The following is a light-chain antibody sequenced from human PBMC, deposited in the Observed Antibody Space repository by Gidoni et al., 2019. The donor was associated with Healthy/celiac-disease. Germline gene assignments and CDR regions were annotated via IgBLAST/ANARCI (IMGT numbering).Light chain of an antibody. CDR2: GAS. CDR3: QQYGSSPLYT. Sequence: ELVLTQSPGTLSLSPGERATLSRRASQSVSRSYLACYQQKPGQAPRLLIYGASSRATGIPDRFSGSGSGTDFTLTISRLEPEDFAVYYCQQYGSSPLYTFGQGTKLEIK. V-gene: IGKV3-20*01. CDR1: QSVSRSY. J-gene: IGKJ2*01.